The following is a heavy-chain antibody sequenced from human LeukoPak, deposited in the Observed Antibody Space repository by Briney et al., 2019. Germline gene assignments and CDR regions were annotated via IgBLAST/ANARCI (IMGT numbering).Heavy chain of an antibody. CDR2: IWYDGSNK. CDR1: KFTFKNYS. CDR3: TRDAAASFDY. D-gene: IGHD6-25*01. J-gene: IGHJ4*02. V-gene: IGHV3-33*01. Sequence: PGGSLRLSCAASKFTFKNYSMHWVRQAPGKGLEWVGVIWYDGSNKYYADSVQGRFTISRDNSKNMLYLQMDSLRVEDTAVYYCTRDAAASFDYWGQGTLVTVSS.